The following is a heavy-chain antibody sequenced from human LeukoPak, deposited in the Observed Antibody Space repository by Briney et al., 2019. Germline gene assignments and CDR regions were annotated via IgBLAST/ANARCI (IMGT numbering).Heavy chain of an antibody. V-gene: IGHV4-30-4*07. CDR2: IYYIGST. CDR1: GGSITGGDYS. J-gene: IGHJ3*02. CDR3: ARDGVGGGNQHAFDI. Sequence: SETLSLTCAVSGGSITGGDYSWSWIRQPPGKGLEWIGYIYYIGSTYYNPSLKSRVTISLDKSKNQFSLKMSSVTAADTAVYYWARDGVGGGNQHAFDIWGQGTMVTVSS. D-gene: IGHD2-8*01.